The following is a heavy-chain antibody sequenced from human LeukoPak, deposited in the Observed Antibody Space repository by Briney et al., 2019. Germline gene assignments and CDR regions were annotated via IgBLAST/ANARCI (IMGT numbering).Heavy chain of an antibody. J-gene: IGHJ6*03. D-gene: IGHD4-23*01. Sequence: ASVKVSCKASGYTFTSYGISCVRQAPGQGLEWMGWISAYNGNTNYAQRLQGRVTMTTDTSTSTAYMELRSLRSDDTAVYYCARDGDAVDYYYYYMDVWGKGTTVTVSS. CDR2: ISAYNGNT. V-gene: IGHV1-18*01. CDR3: ARDGDAVDYYYYYMDV. CDR1: GYTFTSYG.